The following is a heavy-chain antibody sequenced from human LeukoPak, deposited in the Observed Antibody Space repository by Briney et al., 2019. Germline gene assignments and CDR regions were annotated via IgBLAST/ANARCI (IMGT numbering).Heavy chain of an antibody. D-gene: IGHD3-22*01. J-gene: IGHJ4*02. CDR2: ISGSGGST. CDR1: GFTFSSYG. V-gene: IGHV3-23*01. CDR3: AKERGRDYYDSSGYSYYFDY. Sequence: GGSLRLSCAASGFTFSSYGMSWVRQAPGKGLEWVSAISGSGGSTYYADSVKGRFTISRDNSKNTLYLQMNSLRAEDTAVYYCAKERGRDYYDSSGYSYYFDYWGQGTLVTVSS.